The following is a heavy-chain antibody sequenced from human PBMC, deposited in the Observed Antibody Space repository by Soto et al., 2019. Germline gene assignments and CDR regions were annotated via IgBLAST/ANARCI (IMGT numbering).Heavy chain of an antibody. D-gene: IGHD2-15*01. CDR1: GYTFINYD. CDR3: ARGRIIDLGTFDY. J-gene: IGHJ4*01. Sequence: GSSVKVSCKASGYTFINYDISWLRQAPGQGLEWMGWSSPYNGNTNYAHTFQGRVTMTADTSASSGYMELRSLRSDDTAVYFCARGRIIDLGTFDYWG. V-gene: IGHV1-18*01. CDR2: SSPYNGNT.